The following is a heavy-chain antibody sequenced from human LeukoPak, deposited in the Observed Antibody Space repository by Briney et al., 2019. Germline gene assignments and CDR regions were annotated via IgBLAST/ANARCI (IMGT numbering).Heavy chain of an antibody. V-gene: IGHV3-43*02. CDR3: AKERVKYQLLEYYFDY. Sequence: GGSLRLSCAASGFTFDDYAMHWVRQAPGKGLEWVSLISGVGGSTYYADSVKGRFTISRDNSKNSLYLQMNSLRTEDTALYYCAKERVKYQLLEYYFDYWGQGTLVTVSS. J-gene: IGHJ4*02. CDR2: ISGVGGST. CDR1: GFTFDDYA. D-gene: IGHD2-2*01.